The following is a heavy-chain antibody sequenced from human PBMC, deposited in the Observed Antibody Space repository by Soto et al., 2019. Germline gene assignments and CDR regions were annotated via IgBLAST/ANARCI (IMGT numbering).Heavy chain of an antibody. CDR1: GFTFSNYA. V-gene: IGHV3-23*01. Sequence: GGSLRLSCAASGFTFSNYAMSWVRQAPGKGLEWVSGISVSGGSTYYAGSVKGRFTISRDNSKNTLYVQMNSLRVDDTAVYYCAKDAGSVCSGGSCYFRALDSWGQGTLVTVSS. D-gene: IGHD2-15*01. CDR3: AKDAGSVCSGGSCYFRALDS. J-gene: IGHJ4*02. CDR2: ISVSGGST.